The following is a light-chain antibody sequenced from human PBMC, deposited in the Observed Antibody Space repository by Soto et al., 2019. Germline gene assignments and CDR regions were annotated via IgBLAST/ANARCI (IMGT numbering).Light chain of an antibody. J-gene: IGKJ1*01. V-gene: IGKV1-5*03. CDR2: KAS. CDR3: QHYNSYSEA. Sequence: DIQMTAAPSTLSGLVRDTXYLTCRASQTISSWLAWYQQKPGKAPKLLIYKASTLKSGVPSRFSGSGSGTEFTLTISSLQPDDFATYYCQHYNSYSEAFGQGTKVDI. CDR1: QTISSW.